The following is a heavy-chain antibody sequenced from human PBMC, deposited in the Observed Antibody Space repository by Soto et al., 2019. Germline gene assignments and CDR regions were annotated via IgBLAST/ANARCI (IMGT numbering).Heavy chain of an antibody. J-gene: IGHJ4*02. CDR2: ISVHNGYT. D-gene: IGHD1-1*01. CDR1: GYTFFSYG. CDR3: ARLEHNFGPHDY. V-gene: IGHV1-18*01. Sequence: QVQLAQSGAEVKKPGASVTVSCKASGYTFFSYGISWVRQAPGQGLEWVGWISVHNGYTKYATELQGRVTMTTDTSTSTAYMELRSLRSDDSAVYYCARLEHNFGPHDYWGQGTLVTVTS.